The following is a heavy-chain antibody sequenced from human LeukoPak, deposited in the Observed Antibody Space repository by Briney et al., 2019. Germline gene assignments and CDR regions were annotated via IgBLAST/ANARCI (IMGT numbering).Heavy chain of an antibody. CDR1: GGSISSGGYY. D-gene: IGHD5-12*01. V-gene: IGHV4-31*03. CDR2: IYYSGST. Sequence: SETLSLTCTVSGGSISSGGYYWSWIRQHPGKGLEWIGCIYYSGSTYYNPSLKSRVTISVDTSKNQFSLKLSSVTAADTAVYYCARAATNPDLYFDYWGQGTLVTVSS. CDR3: ARAATNPDLYFDY. J-gene: IGHJ4*02.